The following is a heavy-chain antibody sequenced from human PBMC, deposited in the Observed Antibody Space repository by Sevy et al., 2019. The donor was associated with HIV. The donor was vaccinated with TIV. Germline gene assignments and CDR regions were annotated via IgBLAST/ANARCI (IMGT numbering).Heavy chain of an antibody. D-gene: IGHD6-13*01. V-gene: IGHV1-46*01. CDR3: ARDHTVIGRSWYGAFDI. CDR2: INPSGGGT. J-gene: IGHJ3*02. CDR1: GYTFTSYY. Sequence: ASVKVSCKASGYTFTSYYMHWVRQAPGQGLEWMGLINPSGGGTSYEQKFQGRVTMTRDTSTSTVYMELSSLRSEDTAVYYCARDHTVIGRSWYGAFDIWGQGTMVTVSS.